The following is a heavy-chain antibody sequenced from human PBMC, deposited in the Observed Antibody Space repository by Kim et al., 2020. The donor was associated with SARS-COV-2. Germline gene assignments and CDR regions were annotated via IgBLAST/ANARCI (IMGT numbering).Heavy chain of an antibody. CDR3: AKPYAWTNHYFYGLDV. V-gene: IGHV3-23*01. J-gene: IGHJ6*02. CDR2: ITLSFYNT. D-gene: IGHD2-2*01. Sequence: SLILSFSFSLFLFIFYSITFFLHSPFNFLYFFSTITLSFYNTYYSFSFNFLFTISRYNSNNTLYVQMNSLRAEDTAVYYCAKPYAWTNHYFYGLDVWGQGTKVTVS. CDR1: LFLFIFYS.